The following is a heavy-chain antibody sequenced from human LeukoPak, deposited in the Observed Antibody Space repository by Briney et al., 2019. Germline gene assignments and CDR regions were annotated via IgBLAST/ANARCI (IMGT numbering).Heavy chain of an antibody. J-gene: IGHJ4*02. CDR2: INPDGSNT. Sequence: GGSLRLSCAASGFTFSNYWMHWVRHDPGKGLVWVSYINPDGSNTNYADSVKGRFTISRDNSKSTLYLQMNSLRAEDTAVYYCASSFFNGYSYGFDYWGQGTLVTVSS. D-gene: IGHD5-18*01. CDR3: ASSFFNGYSYGFDY. V-gene: IGHV3-74*01. CDR1: GFTFSNYW.